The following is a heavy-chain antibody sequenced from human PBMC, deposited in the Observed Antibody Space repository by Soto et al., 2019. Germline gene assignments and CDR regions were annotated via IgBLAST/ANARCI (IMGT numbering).Heavy chain of an antibody. CDR3: ARGPYYYYYLDV. CDR2: MNPNSGDT. CDR1: GYTFTSYD. J-gene: IGHJ6*03. Sequence: QVQLVQSGAEVKKPGASVKVSCKASGYTFTSYDINWVRQATGQGLEWMGWMNPNSGDTGYAQKFQGRVTMTRNTSNSTAHMERSSLRSEDTAVYYCARGPYYYYYLDVWGKGTTVTVSS. V-gene: IGHV1-8*01.